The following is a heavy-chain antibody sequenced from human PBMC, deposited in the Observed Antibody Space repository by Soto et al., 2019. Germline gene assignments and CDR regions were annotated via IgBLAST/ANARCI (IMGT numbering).Heavy chain of an antibody. D-gene: IGHD2-8*02. Sequence: GGSLRLSCAASGFTFSSYDMSWVRQAPGKGLEWVSTILVGGSTHYEDSVKGRFTISRDRSKNTVYLQMNSLTAGDTAVYYCAKATATGGGAFDICGQGTMVTVSS. CDR1: GFTFSSYD. J-gene: IGHJ3*02. CDR2: ILVGGST. V-gene: IGHV3-23*01. CDR3: AKATATGGGAFDI.